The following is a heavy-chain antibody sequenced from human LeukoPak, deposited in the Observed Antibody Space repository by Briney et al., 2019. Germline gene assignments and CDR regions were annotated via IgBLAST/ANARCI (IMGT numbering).Heavy chain of an antibody. CDR1: GFTFSDYY. CDR3: ASTPFNENFDY. D-gene: IGHD1-1*01. Sequence: PGGSLRLSCAASGFTFSDYYMSWIRQAPGKGLEWVSYISSSGSTIYYADSVKGRFTLSRDNAKNSLYLQMNSLRAEDTAVYYCASTPFNENFDYWGQGTLVTVSS. CDR2: ISSSGSTI. J-gene: IGHJ4*02. V-gene: IGHV3-11*04.